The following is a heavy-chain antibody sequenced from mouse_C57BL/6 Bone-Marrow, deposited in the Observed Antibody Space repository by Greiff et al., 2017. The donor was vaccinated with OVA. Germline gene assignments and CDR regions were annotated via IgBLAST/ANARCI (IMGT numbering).Heavy chain of an antibody. CDR3: ARVSTMITTWFAY. D-gene: IGHD2-4*01. Sequence: DVKLVESGGGLVKPGGSLKLSCAASGFTFSSYAMSWVRQTPEKRLEWVATISDGGSYTYYPDNVKGRFTISRDNAKNNLYLQMSHLKSEDTAMYYCARVSTMITTWFAYWGQGTLVTVSA. V-gene: IGHV5-4*03. CDR1: GFTFSSYA. CDR2: ISDGGSYT. J-gene: IGHJ3*01.